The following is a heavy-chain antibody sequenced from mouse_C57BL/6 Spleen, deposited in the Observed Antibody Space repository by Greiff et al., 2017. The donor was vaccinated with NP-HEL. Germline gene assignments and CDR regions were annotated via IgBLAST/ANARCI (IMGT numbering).Heavy chain of an antibody. Sequence: QVHLQQPGAELVMPGASVKLSCKASGYTFTSYWMHWVKQRPGQGLEWIGEIDPSDSYTNYNQKFKGKSTLTVDKSSSTAYMQLSSLTSEDSAVYYCARCPFYDGYYGGGYYDVWGTGTTVTVSS. CDR1: GYTFTSYW. J-gene: IGHJ1*03. D-gene: IGHD2-3*01. CDR3: ARCPFYDGYYGGGYYDV. CDR2: IDPSDSYT. V-gene: IGHV1-69*01.